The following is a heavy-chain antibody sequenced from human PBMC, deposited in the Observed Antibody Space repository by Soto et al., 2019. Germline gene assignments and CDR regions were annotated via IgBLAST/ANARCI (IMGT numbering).Heavy chain of an antibody. V-gene: IGHV4-38-2*02. CDR1: GYSIGSGSY. Sequence: TLSLTCTVSGYSIGSGSYWAWIRQPPGKGPEWIASIYHGGTTFYNPSLKSRITISVDTSNNQCSLKLTSVTAADTAVYYCARVHVMVVAGSTFDYWGYGTLVTVSS. CDR2: IYHGGTT. CDR3: ARVHVMVVAGSTFDY. J-gene: IGHJ4*01. D-gene: IGHD6-19*01.